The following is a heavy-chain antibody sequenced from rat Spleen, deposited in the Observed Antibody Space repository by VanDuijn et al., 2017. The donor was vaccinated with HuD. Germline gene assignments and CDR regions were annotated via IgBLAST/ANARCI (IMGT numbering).Heavy chain of an antibody. CDR1: GFTFSDYY. Sequence: EVQLVESDGGLVQPGRSLKLSCAASGFTFSDYYMAWVRQAPQKGLEWVATIIYEGSSTYYRDSVKGRFTISRDNVESTLYLQMDSLRSEDTATYYCTRAGYLRDWYFDFWGPGTMVTVSS. J-gene: IGHJ1*01. D-gene: IGHD2-2*01. V-gene: IGHV5-7*01. CDR3: TRAGYLRDWYFDF. CDR2: IIYEGSST.